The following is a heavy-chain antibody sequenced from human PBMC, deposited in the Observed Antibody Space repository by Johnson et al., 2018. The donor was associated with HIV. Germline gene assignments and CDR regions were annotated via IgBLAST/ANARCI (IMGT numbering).Heavy chain of an antibody. CDR1: GFTVSRNY. J-gene: IGHJ3*02. V-gene: IGHV3-66*01. CDR3: ARGPYGCNDGFDI. CDR2: IYSGGST. Sequence: VQLVESGGGVVQPGRSLRLSCAASGFTVSRNYMNWVRQAPGKGLEWVSVIYSGGSTYYADSVKARFTISRDNAKTSLYLQMNSLRAEDTAVYYCARGPYGCNDGFDIWGQGTMVTVSS. D-gene: IGHD4-23*01.